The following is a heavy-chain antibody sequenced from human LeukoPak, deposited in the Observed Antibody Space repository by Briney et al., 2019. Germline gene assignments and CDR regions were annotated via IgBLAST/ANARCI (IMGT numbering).Heavy chain of an antibody. CDR3: ARCDMQLWPLDY. CDR1: RFTFTRYW. V-gene: IGHV3-74*01. CDR2: INTDGSST. D-gene: IGHD5-18*01. Sequence: PRRTLRLSCAASRFTFTRYWMHWVRQAPGERLVWVSRINTDGSSTSYADSGKGRFTISRDNVKNTLYLQMNSLRAEDAAVYYCARCDMQLWPLDYWGQGTLVTVSS. J-gene: IGHJ4*02.